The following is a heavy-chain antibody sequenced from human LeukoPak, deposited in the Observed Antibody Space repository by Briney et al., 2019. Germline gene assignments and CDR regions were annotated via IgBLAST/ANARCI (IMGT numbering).Heavy chain of an antibody. CDR3: ASAVDYYGSGSYSNYFDY. V-gene: IGHV4-4*02. CDR2: IYHSGST. Sequence: PSETLSLTCAVSGGSISSSNWWSWVRQPPGKGLEWIGEIYHSGSTNYNPSLKSRVTKSVDKSKNQFSLKLSSVTAADTAVYYCASAVDYYGSGSYSNYFDYWGQGTLVTVSS. D-gene: IGHD3-10*01. CDR1: GGSISSSNW. J-gene: IGHJ4*02.